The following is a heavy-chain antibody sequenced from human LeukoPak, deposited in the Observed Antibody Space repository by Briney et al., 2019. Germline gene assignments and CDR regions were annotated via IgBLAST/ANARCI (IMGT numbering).Heavy chain of an antibody. CDR3: ARARPAYCSGGSCYSGWFDP. D-gene: IGHD2-15*01. Sequence: GASVKVSCKASGYTFTSYDINWVRQATGQGLEWMGWMNPNSGNTGYAQKFQGRVTMTRNTSISTAYMELSSLRSEDTAVYYCARARPAYCSGGSCYSGWFDPWGQGTLVTVSS. J-gene: IGHJ5*02. CDR2: MNPNSGNT. CDR1: GYTFTSYD. V-gene: IGHV1-8*01.